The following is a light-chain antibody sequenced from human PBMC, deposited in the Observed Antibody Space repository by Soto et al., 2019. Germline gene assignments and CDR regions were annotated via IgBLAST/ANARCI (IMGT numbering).Light chain of an antibody. Sequence: QSALTQPASVSGSPGQSITISCTGTSSDVGSYNFVSWYQQYPGKVPKLMIYDVSNRPSGVSNRFSGSKSGNTASLTISGLQAEDEADYYCSSYTTRTNVVFGGGTKLTVL. V-gene: IGLV2-14*01. CDR2: DVS. J-gene: IGLJ2*01. CDR1: SSDVGSYNF. CDR3: SSYTTRTNVV.